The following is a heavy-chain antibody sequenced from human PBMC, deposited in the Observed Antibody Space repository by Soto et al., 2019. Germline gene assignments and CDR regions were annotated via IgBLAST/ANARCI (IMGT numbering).Heavy chain of an antibody. V-gene: IGHV3-7*01. CDR3: ARAPVYCCGDCYPHYYYYGMDV. CDR2: IKQDGSEK. CDR1: GFTFSSYW. D-gene: IGHD2-21*02. Sequence: GGSLRLSCAASGFTFSSYWMSWVRQAPGKGLEWVANIKQDGSEKYYVDSVKGRFTISRDNAKNSLYLQMNSLRAEDTAVYYCARAPVYCCGDCYPHYYYYGMDVWGQGTTVTVSS. J-gene: IGHJ6*02.